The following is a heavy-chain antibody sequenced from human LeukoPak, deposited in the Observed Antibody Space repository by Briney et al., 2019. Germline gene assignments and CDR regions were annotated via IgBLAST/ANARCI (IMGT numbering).Heavy chain of an antibody. CDR2: ISDNGRYT. CDR1: GFTFSTYA. J-gene: IGHJ4*02. Sequence: GGSLRLSCAASGFTFSTYAMSWVRQAPGKGLEWVSTISDNGRYTFYTDSVKGRFTVSRDNSKSTLYLQMNSLRAGDTALYYCAKVGVNGKYWYDFWGQGTLVTVSS. D-gene: IGHD2/OR15-2a*01. CDR3: AKVGVNGKYWYDF. V-gene: IGHV3-23*01.